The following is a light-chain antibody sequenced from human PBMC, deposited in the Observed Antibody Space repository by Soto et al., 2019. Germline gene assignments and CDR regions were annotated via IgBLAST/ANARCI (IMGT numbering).Light chain of an antibody. CDR3: QQYGVSQGP. Sequence: EIVLTQSPGTLSLSPVARATLSFMASQSVSSSNLAWYQQKPGQAPRLLIYGASSRATGIPDRFSGSGSGTDFTLTISRLEPEDFAVYYCQQYGVSQGPFGGGTKVDIK. V-gene: IGKV3-20*01. CDR2: GAS. J-gene: IGKJ4*01. CDR1: QSVSSSN.